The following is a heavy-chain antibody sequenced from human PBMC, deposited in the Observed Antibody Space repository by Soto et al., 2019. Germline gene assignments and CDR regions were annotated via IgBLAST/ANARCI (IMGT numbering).Heavy chain of an antibody. CDR1: DFSLSSYW. D-gene: IGHD6-13*01. CDR2: IKQDGSEQ. J-gene: IGHJ4*02. V-gene: IGHV3-7*01. Sequence: EVQLVESGGGLVQPGGSLRLSCVGSDFSLSSYWMSWARQAPGKGLEWLANIKQDGSEQHYVDSVKGRFSISRDNAQNSLFMHMSSLRDEDTAVYYCARGSSLNYWCQGTLVTVSS. CDR3: ARGSSLNY.